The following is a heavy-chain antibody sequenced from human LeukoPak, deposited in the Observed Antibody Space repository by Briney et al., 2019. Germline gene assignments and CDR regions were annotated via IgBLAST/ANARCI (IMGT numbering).Heavy chain of an antibody. D-gene: IGHD2-21*01. CDR3: ARDREGHIPND. V-gene: IGHV3-74*01. CDR2: INSDGSST. CDR1: GFTFSSYW. Sequence: GGSLRLSCAASGFTFSSYWMHWARQAPGKGLVWVSRINSDGSSTSYADSVKGRFTISRDNAKNTLYLQMNSLRAEDTAVYYCARDREGHIPNDWGQGTLVTVSS. J-gene: IGHJ4*02.